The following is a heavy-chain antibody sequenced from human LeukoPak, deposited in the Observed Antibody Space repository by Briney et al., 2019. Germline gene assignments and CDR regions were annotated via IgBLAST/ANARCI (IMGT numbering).Heavy chain of an antibody. Sequence: SQTLSLTCAVSGGSISSGGYSWSWIRQPPGKGLEWIGYIYHSGSTYYNPSLKSRVTISVDRSKNQFSLKLNSVTTADTAVYYCTRGAGWLIDYWGQGILVTVSS. CDR3: TRGAGWLIDY. CDR1: GGSISSGGYS. CDR2: IYHSGST. D-gene: IGHD3-16*01. V-gene: IGHV4-30-2*01. J-gene: IGHJ4*02.